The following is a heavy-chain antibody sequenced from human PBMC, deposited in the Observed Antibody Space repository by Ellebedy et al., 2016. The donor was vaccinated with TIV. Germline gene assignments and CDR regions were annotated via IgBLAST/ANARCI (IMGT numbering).Heavy chain of an antibody. CDR3: ARNWNCGGDCYSSAFDF. J-gene: IGHJ3*01. CDR1: GYAFTDYY. Sequence: ASVKVSXXASGYAFTDYYIHWARQAPGQGLEWMGWINPNGGGTNSAQKFHGRVTLTSDTSISTAYMELSRLRFDDTAVYYCARNWNCGGDCYSSAFDFWGQGTMVTVSS. D-gene: IGHD2-21*02. CDR2: INPNGGGT. V-gene: IGHV1-2*02.